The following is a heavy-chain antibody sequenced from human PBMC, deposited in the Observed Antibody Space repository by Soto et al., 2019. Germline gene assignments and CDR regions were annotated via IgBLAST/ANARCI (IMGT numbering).Heavy chain of an antibody. Sequence: SETLSLTCTVSGGSISSGGYYWSWIRQHPGKGLEWIGYIYYSGSTYYNPSLKSRVTISVDTSKNQFSLKLSSVTAADTAVYYCARDQGSSWYYFDYWGQGTLVTVSS. CDR3: ARDQGSSWYYFDY. D-gene: IGHD6-13*01. J-gene: IGHJ4*02. V-gene: IGHV4-31*03. CDR2: IYYSGST. CDR1: GGSISSGGYY.